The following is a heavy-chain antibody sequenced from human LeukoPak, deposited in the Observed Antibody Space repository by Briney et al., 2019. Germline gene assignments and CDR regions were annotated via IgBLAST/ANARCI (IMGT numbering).Heavy chain of an antibody. CDR3: ARDPKAMLYSSGWYFDY. J-gene: IGHJ4*02. Sequence: GGSLRLSCAASGFTFSSYAMHWVRQAPGKGLGWVAVISYDGSNKYYADSVKGRFTISRDNSKNTLYLQMNSLRAEDTAVYYCARDPKAMLYSSGWYFDYWGQGTLVTVSS. CDR1: GFTFSSYA. CDR2: ISYDGSNK. V-gene: IGHV3-30*04. D-gene: IGHD6-19*01.